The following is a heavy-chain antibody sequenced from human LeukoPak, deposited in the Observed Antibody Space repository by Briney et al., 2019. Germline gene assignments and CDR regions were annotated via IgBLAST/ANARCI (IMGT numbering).Heavy chain of an antibody. V-gene: IGHV3-66*02. J-gene: IGHJ6*03. CDR2: IYSGGST. Sequence: PGGSLRLSCAASGFTVSSNYMSWVRQAPGKGLEWVSVIYSGGSTYYADSVKGRFTISRDNSKNTLYLQMNSLRAEDTAVYYCASRGYSYGSSYMDVWGKGTTVTVSS. CDR3: ASRGYSYGSSYMDV. CDR1: GFTVSSNY. D-gene: IGHD5-18*01.